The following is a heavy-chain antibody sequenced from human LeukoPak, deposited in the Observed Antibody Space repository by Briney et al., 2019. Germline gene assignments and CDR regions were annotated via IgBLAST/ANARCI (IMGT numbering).Heavy chain of an antibody. J-gene: IGHJ6*02. CDR1: GDSISRYY. V-gene: IGHV4-59*01. Sequence: SETLSLTCTVSGDSISRYYWSWIRQPPGKGPECIGYISYSGSTNYNPSLKSRVTISLDTSKNHFSLKLTSVTAADTAVYYCARDLVLDATFYKYDAMDVWGQGTTVTVSS. D-gene: IGHD2-15*01. CDR3: ARDLVLDATFYKYDAMDV. CDR2: ISYSGST.